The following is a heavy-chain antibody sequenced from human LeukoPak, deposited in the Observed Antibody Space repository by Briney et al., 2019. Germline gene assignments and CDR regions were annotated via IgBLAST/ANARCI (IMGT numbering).Heavy chain of an antibody. V-gene: IGHV4-4*07. D-gene: IGHD3-22*01. Sequence: SETLSLTCTVSGGSISSYYWSWIRQPAGKGLEWIGRIYTSGSTNYNPSLKSRVTMSVDTSKNQFSLKLSSVTAADTAVYYCARDPGYDRSGYYYVGFDYWGQGTLVTVSS. CDR1: GGSISSYY. CDR2: IYTSGST. J-gene: IGHJ4*02. CDR3: ARDPGYDRSGYYYVGFDY.